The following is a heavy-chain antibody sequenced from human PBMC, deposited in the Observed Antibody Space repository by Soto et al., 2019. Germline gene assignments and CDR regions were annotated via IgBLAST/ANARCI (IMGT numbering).Heavy chain of an antibody. V-gene: IGHV4-34*01. CDR2: IYYSGST. J-gene: IGHJ4*02. Sequence: SETLSLTCAVYGGSFSGYYWGWIRQPPGKGLEWIGSIYYSGSTYYNPSLKSRVTISVDTSKDQFSLKLSSVTAADTAVYYCARGLSVDIVATTELAPNCLDSWGQGTLVTVSS. CDR1: GGSFSGYY. D-gene: IGHD5-12*01. CDR3: ARGLSVDIVATTELAPNCLDS.